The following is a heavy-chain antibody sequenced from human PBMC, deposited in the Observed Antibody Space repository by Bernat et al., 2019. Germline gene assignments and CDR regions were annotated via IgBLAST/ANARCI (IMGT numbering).Heavy chain of an antibody. CDR1: GYTFTSYY. J-gene: IGHJ4*02. CDR3: AREWHDSSGYYSPEEYFDY. D-gene: IGHD3-22*01. CDR2: INPSGGST. Sequence: QVQLVQSGAEVKKPGASVKVSCKASGYTFTSYYMHWVRQAPGQGLEWMGIINPSGGSTSYAQKFQGRGTMTRDTSTSTVYMELSSIRSEDTAVYYCAREWHDSSGYYSPEEYFDYWGQGTLVTVSS. V-gene: IGHV1-46*03.